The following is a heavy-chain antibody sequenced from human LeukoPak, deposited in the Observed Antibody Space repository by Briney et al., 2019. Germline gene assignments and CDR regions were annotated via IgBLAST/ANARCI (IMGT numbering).Heavy chain of an antibody. CDR1: GFTFSSYA. CDR3: AKDPDYAGHYYYYGMDV. CDR2: ISGSGGST. J-gene: IGHJ6*02. D-gene: IGHD4-17*01. V-gene: IGHV3-23*01. Sequence: GGSLRLSCAASGFTFSSYAMSWVRQAPGKGLEWVSAISGSGGSTYYADSVKGRLTISRDNSKNTLYLQMKSLRAEDTAVYYCAKDPDYAGHYYYYGMDVWGQGTTVTVSS.